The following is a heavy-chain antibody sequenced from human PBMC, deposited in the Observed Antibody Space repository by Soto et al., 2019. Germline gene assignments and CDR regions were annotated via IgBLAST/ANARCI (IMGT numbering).Heavy chain of an antibody. V-gene: IGHV4-30-2*01. CDR2: IYHSGST. D-gene: IGHD6-19*01. CDR3: ARDKVSSGYPTY. Sequence: SGTLSLPWAVSGGSLSRGGYFLGWVRQPPGKGLEWIGYIYHSGSTYYNPSLKSRVTISVDRSKNQFSLKLSSVTAADTAVYYCARDKVSSGYPTYWGQGTLVTVSS. J-gene: IGHJ4*02. CDR1: GGSLSRGGYF.